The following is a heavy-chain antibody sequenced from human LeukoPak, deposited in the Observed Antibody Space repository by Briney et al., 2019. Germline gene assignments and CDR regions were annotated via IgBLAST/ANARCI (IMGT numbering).Heavy chain of an antibody. V-gene: IGHV4-34*01. CDR1: GGSFSGYY. D-gene: IGHD6-13*01. CDR3: ARHSLSEAAGSFDY. J-gene: IGHJ4*02. CDR2: INHSGST. Sequence: SETLSLTCAVYGGSFSGYYWSWIRQPPGKGLEWIGEINHSGSTNYNPSLKSRVTISVDTSKNQFSLKLSSVTAADTAVYYCARHSLSEAAGSFDYWGQGTLVTVSS.